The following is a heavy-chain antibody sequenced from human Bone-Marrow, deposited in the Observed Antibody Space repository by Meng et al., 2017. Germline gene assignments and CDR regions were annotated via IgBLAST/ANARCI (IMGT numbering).Heavy chain of an antibody. J-gene: IGHJ4*02. CDR2: IYTSGST. Sequence: LRLSCTVSGGSISSGSYYWSWIRQPAGKGLEWIGRIYTSGSTNYNPSLKSRVTISVDTSKNQFSLKLSSVTAADTAVYYCARANTIFGVGQYDYWGQGTLVTVSS. D-gene: IGHD3-3*01. V-gene: IGHV4-61*02. CDR1: GGSISSGSYY. CDR3: ARANTIFGVGQYDY.